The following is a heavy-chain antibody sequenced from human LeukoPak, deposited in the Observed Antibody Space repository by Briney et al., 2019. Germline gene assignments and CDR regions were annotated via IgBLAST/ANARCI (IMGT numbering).Heavy chain of an antibody. J-gene: IGHJ4*02. CDR1: GFTFSSYS. CDR3: ARDRGGSYSAIDY. D-gene: IGHD2-15*01. Sequence: GGSLRLSCAAFGFTFSSYSLNWVRQAPGKGLEWVSFISSSSITIYYADSVKGRFTISRDNAEKSLHLQMNSLRAEDTAVYYCARDRGGSYSAIDYWGQGTLVTVSS. CDR2: ISSSSITI. V-gene: IGHV3-48*04.